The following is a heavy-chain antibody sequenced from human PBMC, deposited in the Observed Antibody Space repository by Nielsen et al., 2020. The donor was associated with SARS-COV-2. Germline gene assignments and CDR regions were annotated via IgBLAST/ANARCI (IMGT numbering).Heavy chain of an antibody. CDR1: GYSFTRYW. J-gene: IGHJ3*02. CDR3: ARRGDILTGYGPLTGAFDI. D-gene: IGHD3-9*01. V-gene: IGHV5-51*01. Sequence: GGSLRLSCKGSGYSFTRYWIGWVRQMPGKGLEWMGIIYPGDSDTRYSPSFQGQVTISADKSISTAYLQWSSLKASDTAMYYCARRGDILTGYGPLTGAFDIWGQGTMVTVSS. CDR2: IYPGDSDT.